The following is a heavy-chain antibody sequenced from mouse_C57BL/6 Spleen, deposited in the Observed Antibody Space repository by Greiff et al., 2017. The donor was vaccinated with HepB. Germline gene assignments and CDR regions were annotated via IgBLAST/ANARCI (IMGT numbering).Heavy chain of an antibody. CDR1: GYTFTSYW. J-gene: IGHJ1*03. Sequence: VQLQQPGAELVRPGSSVKLSCKASGYTFTSYWMHWVKQRPIQGLEWIGNIDPSDSETHYNQKFKDKATLTVDKSSSTAYMQLSSLTSEDSAVYYCARPLFITTVVDSDWYFDVWGTGTTVTVSS. D-gene: IGHD1-1*01. CDR2: IDPSDSET. V-gene: IGHV1-52*01. CDR3: ARPLFITTVVDSDWYFDV.